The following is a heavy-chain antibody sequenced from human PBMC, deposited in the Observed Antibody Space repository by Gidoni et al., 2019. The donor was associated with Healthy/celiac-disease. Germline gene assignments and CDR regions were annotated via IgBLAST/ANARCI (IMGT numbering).Heavy chain of an antibody. J-gene: IGHJ4*02. V-gene: IGHV3-23*01. Sequence: EVQLLASGGGLVQPGGSLRLSCAASGFTFSSYAMSWCRQAPGKGLEWVSAIRGSGGSTYYADSVKGRFTISRDNSKNTLYLQMNSLRAEDTAVYYCAKDHEDSSGYPDYWGQGTLVTVSS. CDR3: AKDHEDSSGYPDY. CDR2: IRGSGGST. D-gene: IGHD3-22*01. CDR1: GFTFSSYA.